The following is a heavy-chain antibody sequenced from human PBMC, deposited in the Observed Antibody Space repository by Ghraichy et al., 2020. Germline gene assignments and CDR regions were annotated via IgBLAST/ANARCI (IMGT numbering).Heavy chain of an antibody. J-gene: IGHJ3*02. V-gene: IGHV5-51*01. CDR2: TYLADSDT. CDR1: GYSFASHW. Sequence: GESLNISCKGSGYSFASHWIGWVRQMPGKGLEWMGVTYLADSDTRYSPSFQGQVTISADESLSTAYLQWSSLKASDTAMYYCARETYDSTGRGAFDIWGQGTMVTVSS. D-gene: IGHD3-22*01. CDR3: ARETYDSTGRGAFDI.